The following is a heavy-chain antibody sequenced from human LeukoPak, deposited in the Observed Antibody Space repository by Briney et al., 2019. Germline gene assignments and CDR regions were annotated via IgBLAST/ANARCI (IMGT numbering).Heavy chain of an antibody. Sequence: SVTVSCXXXGYTXXXYGISWVRQAPGQGLEWMGWISAYNGNTNYAQKLQGRVTMTTDTSTSTAYMELRSLRSDDTAVYYCARRYYDSSGYSDFDYWGQGTLVTVSS. CDR1: GYTXXXYG. CDR2: ISAYNGNT. J-gene: IGHJ4*02. CDR3: ARRYYDSSGYSDFDY. V-gene: IGHV1-18*01. D-gene: IGHD3-22*01.